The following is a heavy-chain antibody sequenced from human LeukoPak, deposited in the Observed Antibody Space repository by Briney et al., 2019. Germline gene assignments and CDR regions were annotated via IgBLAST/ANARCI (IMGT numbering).Heavy chain of an antibody. CDR1: GFTFSSYT. CDR2: ISSSSSFI. V-gene: IGHV3-21*01. J-gene: IGHJ4*02. Sequence: GGSLRLSCAASGFTFSSYTMNWVRQAPGKGLEWVSSISSSSSFIYYADSVKGRFTISRDNAKNSLYLQMDSLRAEDTAVYHCASQRGNDYWGQGTLVTVSS. D-gene: IGHD3-16*01. CDR3: ASQRGNDY.